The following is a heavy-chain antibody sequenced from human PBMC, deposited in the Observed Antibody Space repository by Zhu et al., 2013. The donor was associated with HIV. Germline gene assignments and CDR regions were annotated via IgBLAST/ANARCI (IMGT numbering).Heavy chain of an antibody. J-gene: IGHJ6*02. Sequence: QVQLVQSGAEVKKPGASVKVSCKASGYTLTSYYIHWVRQAPGQGLEWMAIINPSGGSTSYAQKFQGRVTMTRDTSTSTVYMELSSLRSEDTAVYYCARDGGLYCSSTSCYNYYYYGMDVWGQGTTVTVSS. V-gene: IGHV1-46*01. CDR2: INPSGGST. CDR1: GYTLTSYY. CDR3: ARDGGLYCSSTSCYNYYYYGMDV. D-gene: IGHD2-2*02.